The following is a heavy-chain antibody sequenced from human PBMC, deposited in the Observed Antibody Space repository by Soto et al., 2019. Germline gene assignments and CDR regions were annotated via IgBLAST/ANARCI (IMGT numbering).Heavy chain of an antibody. V-gene: IGHV3-66*01. J-gene: IGHJ3*02. Sequence: GGSLRLSCAASGFTVSSNYMSWVRQAPGKGLEWVSVIYSGGSTYYADSVKGRFTISRDNSKNTLYLQMNSLRAEDTAVYCCARDLDSMITFGGVISNDAFDIWGQGAMVTVSS. CDR2: IYSGGST. CDR1: GFTVSSNY. D-gene: IGHD3-16*02. CDR3: ARDLDSMITFGGVISNDAFDI.